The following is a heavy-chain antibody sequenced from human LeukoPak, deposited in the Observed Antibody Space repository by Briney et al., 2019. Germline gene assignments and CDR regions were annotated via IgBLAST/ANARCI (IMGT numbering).Heavy chain of an antibody. Sequence: GGSLRLCCAASGFTFSSYEMNWVRQAPGKGLEWVSYISSSGSTIYYADSVKGRFTISRDNAKNSLYLQTNGLRAEDTAVYYCARVPLFGVVIPFDYWGQGTLVTVSS. CDR1: GFTFSSYE. J-gene: IGHJ4*02. D-gene: IGHD3-3*01. V-gene: IGHV3-48*03. CDR2: ISSSGSTI. CDR3: ARVPLFGVVIPFDY.